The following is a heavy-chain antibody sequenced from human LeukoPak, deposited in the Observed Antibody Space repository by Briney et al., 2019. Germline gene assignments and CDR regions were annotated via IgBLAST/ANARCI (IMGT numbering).Heavy chain of an antibody. V-gene: IGHV4-59*01. Sequence: PSETLSLTCTVSGGSISSYYWSWIRQPPGKGLEWIGYIYYSGSTNYNPSLKSRVTISVDTSKNQFSLKLSSVTAADTAVYYCARAPIRGNPDYWGQGTLVTVSS. J-gene: IGHJ4*02. CDR2: IYYSGST. D-gene: IGHD2-15*01. CDR1: GGSISSYY. CDR3: ARAPIRGNPDY.